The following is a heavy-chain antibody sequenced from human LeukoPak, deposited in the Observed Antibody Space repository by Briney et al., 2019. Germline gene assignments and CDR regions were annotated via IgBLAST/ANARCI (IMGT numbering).Heavy chain of an antibody. CDR2: ISSSSYI. CDR3: ARDQSIAAAGTWTYYYYGMDV. CDR1: GFTFSSYS. J-gene: IGHJ6*02. D-gene: IGHD6-13*01. V-gene: IGHV3-21*01. Sequence: GGSLRLSCAASGFTFSSYSMTWVRQAPGKGLEWVSSISSSSYIYYADSVKGRFTISRDNAKNSLYLQMNSLRAEDTAVYYCARDQSIAAAGTWTYYYYGMDVWGQGTTVTVSS.